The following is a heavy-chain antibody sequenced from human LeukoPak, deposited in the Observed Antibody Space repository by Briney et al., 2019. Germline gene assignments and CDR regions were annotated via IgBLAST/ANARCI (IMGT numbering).Heavy chain of an antibody. CDR3: TRDSRGKCYKFLDG. V-gene: IGHV3-30*04. J-gene: IGHJ4*02. CDR2: TSYDGTNK. CDR1: GFTFSDHV. Sequence: PGRSLRLSCAASGFTFSDHVMHWVRQAPGKGLEWVAGTSYDGTNKYEADSVKGRFIISRDNSKNTLFLQMNSLRPGDTAVYFCTRDSRGKCYKFLDGWGRGTLVTVSS. D-gene: IGHD3-10*01.